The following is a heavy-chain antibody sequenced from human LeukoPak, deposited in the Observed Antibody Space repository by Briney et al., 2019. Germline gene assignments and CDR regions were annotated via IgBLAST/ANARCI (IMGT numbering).Heavy chain of an antibody. CDR2: INPNSGGT. D-gene: IGHD3-3*01. J-gene: IGHJ1*01. CDR1: GYTFTGYY. V-gene: IGHV1-2*02. Sequence: ASVMVSCKASGYTFTGYYMHWVRQAPGQGLEWMGWINPNSGGTNYAQKFQGRVTMTRDTSISTAYMELSRLRSDDTAVYYCARVFGFLEWFYFQHWGQGTLVTVSS. CDR3: ARVFGFLEWFYFQH.